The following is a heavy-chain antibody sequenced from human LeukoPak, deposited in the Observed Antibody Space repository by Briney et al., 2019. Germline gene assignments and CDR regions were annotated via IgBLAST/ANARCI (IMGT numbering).Heavy chain of an antibody. V-gene: IGHV3-7*01. CDR3: ARDDSSGYYYFDN. CDR2: INQDGSEK. Sequence: PGGSLRLSCVASGFTFSNYWMSWVRQAPGKGLDRVANINQDGSEKYSVDSVKGRFTFSRDNAKNSLLLQMNSLRADDTAVYYCARDDSSGYYYFDNWGQGTLVTVSS. CDR1: GFTFSNYW. J-gene: IGHJ4*02. D-gene: IGHD3-22*01.